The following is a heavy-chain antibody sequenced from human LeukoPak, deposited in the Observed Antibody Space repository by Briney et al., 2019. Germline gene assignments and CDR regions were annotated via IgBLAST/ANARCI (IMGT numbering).Heavy chain of an antibody. CDR1: GFTFSSYA. CDR3: AKDRREYSGSYNNWFDP. D-gene: IGHD1-26*01. Sequence: GGSLRLSCAASGFTFSSYAMSWVRQAPAEGLEWVSGISGSGTSTYYADSVKGRFTISRDNSKNTLYLQMNSLRAEDTAVYYCAKDRREYSGSYNNWFDPWGQGTLVTVSS. J-gene: IGHJ5*02. V-gene: IGHV3-23*01. CDR2: ISGSGTST.